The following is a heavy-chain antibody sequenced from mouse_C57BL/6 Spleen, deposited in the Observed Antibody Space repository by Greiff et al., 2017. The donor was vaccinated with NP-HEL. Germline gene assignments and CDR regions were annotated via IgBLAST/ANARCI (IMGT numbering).Heavy chain of an antibody. CDR1: GFTFSDYG. CDR2: ISSGSSTI. D-gene: IGHD2-2*01. J-gene: IGHJ3*01. Sequence: EVQGVESGGGLVKPGGSLKLSCAASGFTFSDYGMHWVRQAPEKGLEWVAYISSGSSTIYYADTVKGRFTISRDNAKNTLFLQMTSLRSEDTAMYYCARISYYGYDEGDYWGQGTLVTVSA. V-gene: IGHV5-17*01. CDR3: ARISYYGYDEGDY.